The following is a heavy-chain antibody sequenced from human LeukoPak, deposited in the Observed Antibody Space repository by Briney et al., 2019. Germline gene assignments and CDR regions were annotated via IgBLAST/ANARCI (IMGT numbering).Heavy chain of an antibody. CDR2: MNPNSGNT. J-gene: IGHJ6*03. Sequence: ASVKVSCKASGYTFTSYDINWVRQATGQGLEWMGWMNPNSGNTGYAQKFQGRVTMTRNTSISTAYMELSGLRSEDTAVYYCSRGYCGGDCYPLYYYYMDVWGKGTTVTVSS. CDR1: GYTFTSYD. CDR3: SRGYCGGDCYPLYYYYMDV. V-gene: IGHV1-8*01. D-gene: IGHD2-21*02.